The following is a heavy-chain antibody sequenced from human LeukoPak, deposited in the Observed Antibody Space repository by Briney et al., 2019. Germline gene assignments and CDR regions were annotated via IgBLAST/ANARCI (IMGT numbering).Heavy chain of an antibody. CDR3: AKGHYYGSGSLDY. V-gene: IGHV3-23*01. J-gene: IGHJ4*02. CDR2: IGGRDGST. Sequence: GGSLRLSCAASGFTFASYGMSWVRQAPGKGLEWVSAIGGRDGSTYYADSVKGRFTISRDNSKNTLYVQMNSLRAEDTAVYYCAKGHYYGSGSLDYWGQGTLVTVSS. CDR1: GFTFASYG. D-gene: IGHD3-10*01.